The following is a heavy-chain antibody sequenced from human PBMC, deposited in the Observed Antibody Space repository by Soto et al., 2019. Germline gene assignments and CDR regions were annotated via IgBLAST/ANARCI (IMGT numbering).Heavy chain of an antibody. J-gene: IGHJ6*02. CDR3: ARGQAYYDFWSGYLPHYGMDV. V-gene: IGHV4-34*01. CDR2: INHSGST. CDR1: GGSFSGYY. Sequence: SETLSLTCAVYGGSFSGYYWSWIRQPPGRGLEWIGEINHSGSTNYNPSLKSRVTISVDTSKNQFSLKLSSVTAADTAVYYCARGQAYYDFWSGYLPHYGMDVWGQGTTVTVSS. D-gene: IGHD3-3*01.